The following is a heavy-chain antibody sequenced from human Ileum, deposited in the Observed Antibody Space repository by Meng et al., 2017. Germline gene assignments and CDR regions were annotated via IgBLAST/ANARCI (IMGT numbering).Heavy chain of an antibody. J-gene: IGHJ4*02. CDR3: ATSNDRDVYYLGY. Sequence: VHRRGPGPRRVKPSGTLSLTCAVSGTWWSWVRQPPGKGLEWIGEIFQSGRTNYNPSLKSRVTISIDKSKSQISLQLSAVTAADTAVYSCATSNDRDVYYLGYWGQGTLVTVSS. V-gene: IGHV4-4*02. CDR2: IFQSGRT. CDR1: GTW. D-gene: IGHD3-22*01.